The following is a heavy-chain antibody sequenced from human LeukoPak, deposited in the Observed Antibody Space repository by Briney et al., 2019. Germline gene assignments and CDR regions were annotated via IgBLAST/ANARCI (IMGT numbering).Heavy chain of an antibody. CDR1: GFTFSNYG. Sequence: GGSLRLSCAASGFTFSNYGMNWVRQAPGKGLEWVSAISGSGGSTYYADSVKGRFTISRDNSKNTLYLQMNSLRAEDTAVYYCAHDYGDYPYYFDYWGQGTLVTVSS. CDR3: AHDYGDYPYYFDY. J-gene: IGHJ4*02. CDR2: ISGSGGST. D-gene: IGHD4-17*01. V-gene: IGHV3-23*01.